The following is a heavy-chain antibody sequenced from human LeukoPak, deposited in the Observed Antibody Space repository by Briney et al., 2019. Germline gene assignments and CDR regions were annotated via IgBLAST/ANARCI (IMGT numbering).Heavy chain of an antibody. J-gene: IGHJ6*03. CDR1: GFTFSSYW. Sequence: GGSLRLSCAASGFTFSSYWMSWVRQAPGKGLEWVANIKQDGSEKYYVDSVKGRFTISRDNAKNSLYLQMNSLRAEDTAVYYCEREERVTYYYMDVWGKGTTVTVSS. CDR3: EREERVTYYYMDV. CDR2: IKQDGSEK. D-gene: IGHD2-21*02. V-gene: IGHV3-7*01.